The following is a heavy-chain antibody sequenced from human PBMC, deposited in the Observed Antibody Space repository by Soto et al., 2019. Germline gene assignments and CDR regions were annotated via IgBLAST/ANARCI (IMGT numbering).Heavy chain of an antibody. Sequence: QVQLVQSGAEEKKPGASVKVSCKASGNTFTSYAMNWVRQTPGQRREWMGLINGANGDTKYSQKFQGRVTITRDRSASTDYMELSSLRSEDTAVYYCARGGSVRFLEWSSFYGMDVWGQGTTVTVSS. V-gene: IGHV1-3*05. D-gene: IGHD3-3*01. CDR3: ARGGSVRFLEWSSFYGMDV. CDR1: GNTFTSYA. CDR2: INGANGDT. J-gene: IGHJ6*02.